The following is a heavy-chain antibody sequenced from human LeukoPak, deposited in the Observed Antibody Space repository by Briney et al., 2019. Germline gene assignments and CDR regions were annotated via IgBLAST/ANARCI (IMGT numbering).Heavy chain of an antibody. CDR1: GGSISSGGYY. CDR2: IYYSGST. Sequence: SETLSLTCTVSGGSISSGGYYWSWIRQHPGKGLEWIGYIYYSGSTYYNPSLKSRVTISVDTSKNQFSLKLSSVTAADTAVYYCARHHSKTYYYDSSGYYWYFDLWGRGTLVTVSS. D-gene: IGHD3-22*01. CDR3: ARHHSKTYYYDSSGYYWYFDL. V-gene: IGHV4-31*03. J-gene: IGHJ2*01.